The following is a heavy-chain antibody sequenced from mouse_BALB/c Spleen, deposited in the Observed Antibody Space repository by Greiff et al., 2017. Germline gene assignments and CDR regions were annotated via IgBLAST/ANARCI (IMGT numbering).Heavy chain of an antibody. D-gene: IGHD1-1*01. V-gene: IGHV3-6*02. CDR1: GYSITSGYY. CDR3: ARDDYYYWYFDV. Sequence: EVQLVESGPGLVKPSQSLSLTCSVTGYSITSGYYWNWIRQFPGNKLEWMGYISYDGSNNYNPSLKNRISITRDTSKNQFFLKLNSVTTEDTATYYGARDDYYYWYFDVWGAGTTVTVSS. CDR2: ISYDGSN. J-gene: IGHJ1*01.